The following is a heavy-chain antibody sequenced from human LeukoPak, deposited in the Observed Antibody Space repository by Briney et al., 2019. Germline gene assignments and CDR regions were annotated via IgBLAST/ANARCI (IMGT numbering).Heavy chain of an antibody. Sequence: GESLKISCKGSGYTFTNYQIGWVRQMPGKGLEWMGIIYPGDSGVRYSPSFQGQVTISADRSISTAYLQWSSLKASDTAMYYCARRADFGDHSPFDYWGQGTLVIVSS. CDR2: IYPGDSGV. J-gene: IGHJ4*02. CDR1: GYTFTNYQ. V-gene: IGHV5-51*01. CDR3: ARRADFGDHSPFDY. D-gene: IGHD4-17*01.